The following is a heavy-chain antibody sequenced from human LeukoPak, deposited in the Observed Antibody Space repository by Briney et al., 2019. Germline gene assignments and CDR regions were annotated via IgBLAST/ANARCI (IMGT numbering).Heavy chain of an antibody. CDR3: AKWDTTRGPNDY. V-gene: IGHV3-23*01. Sequence: LAGGSLRLSCAASGFTFSSYAMSWVSRAPGEGLEWVSVVSGGGGSTYYADSVKGRFTISRDNSKNTLYLQMNSLRAEDTAEYYCAKWDTTRGPNDYWGQGTLVTVSS. D-gene: IGHD5-18*01. J-gene: IGHJ4*02. CDR2: VSGGGGST. CDR1: GFTFSSYA.